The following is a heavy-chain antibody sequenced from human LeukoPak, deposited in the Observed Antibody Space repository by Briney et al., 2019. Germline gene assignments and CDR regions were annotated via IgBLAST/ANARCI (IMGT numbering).Heavy chain of an antibody. CDR1: GGSISSSSYY. J-gene: IGHJ4*02. CDR3: ASSPRGAARVGY. Sequence: PSETLSLTCTVSGGSISSSSYYWGWIRQPPGKGLEWIGSIYYSGSTYYNPSLKSRVTISVDTSKNQFSLKLSSVTAADTAVYYCASSPRGAARVGYWGQGTLVTVSS. D-gene: IGHD6-6*01. CDR2: IYYSGST. V-gene: IGHV4-39*07.